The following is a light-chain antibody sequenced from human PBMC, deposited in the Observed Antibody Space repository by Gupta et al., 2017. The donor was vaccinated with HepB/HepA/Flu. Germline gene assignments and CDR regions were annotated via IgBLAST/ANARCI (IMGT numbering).Light chain of an antibody. CDR1: DIGSKS. CDR2: DDT. V-gene: IGLV3-21*03. Sequence: SYVLTQPPSVSVASGKTASITCGGNDIGSKSVHWYQQEPGQAPILVVYDDTARPSGIPERFSGSNSGNTATLTISRVEAGDEADYHCQVWDRTTDRVVFGGGTKLTVL. J-gene: IGLJ2*01. CDR3: QVWDRTTDRVV.